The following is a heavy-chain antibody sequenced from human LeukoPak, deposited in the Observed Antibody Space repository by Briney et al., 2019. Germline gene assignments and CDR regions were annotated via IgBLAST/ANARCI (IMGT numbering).Heavy chain of an antibody. CDR2: IREERGQE. D-gene: IGHD5-18*01. V-gene: IGHV3-7*03. Sequence: GGSLRLSCVASGLTVSNHWMSWVRQAPEKGLEWVANIREERGQENYVDSVKGRFTISKNSAKNSLYLQMNTLRVEDTAMYYCTSLDTAKQPLANHWGQGTLVTVSS. J-gene: IGHJ5*02. CDR1: GLTVSNHW. CDR3: TSLDTAKQPLANH.